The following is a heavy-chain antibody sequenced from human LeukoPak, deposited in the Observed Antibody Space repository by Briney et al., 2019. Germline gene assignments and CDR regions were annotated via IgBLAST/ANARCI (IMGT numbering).Heavy chain of an antibody. Sequence: HSGGSLRLSCAASGFTFSTYDMHWVRQATGKGLEWVSAIGVATDTYYPGSVKGRFTISRENAKNSLYLQMNSLRAGDTAVYYCARGYVHAFDIWGQGTMVTVSS. CDR1: GFTFSTYD. J-gene: IGHJ3*02. V-gene: IGHV3-13*04. CDR3: ARGYVHAFDI. D-gene: IGHD5-12*01. CDR2: IGVATDT.